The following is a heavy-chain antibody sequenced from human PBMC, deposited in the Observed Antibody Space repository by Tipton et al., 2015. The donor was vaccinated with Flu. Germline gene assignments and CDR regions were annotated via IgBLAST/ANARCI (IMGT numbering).Heavy chain of an antibody. CDR2: IYYSGST. CDR3: ARDSRFEVDWFDP. J-gene: IGHJ5*02. V-gene: IGHV4-61*01. CDR1: GGSVSSGSYY. D-gene: IGHD3-16*01. Sequence: TLSLTCTVSGGSVSSGSYYWSWIRQPPGKGLEWIGYIYYSGSTNYNPSLKSRVTISVDTSKNQFSLKLSSVTAADTAVYYCARDSRFEVDWFDPWGQGTLVTVSS.